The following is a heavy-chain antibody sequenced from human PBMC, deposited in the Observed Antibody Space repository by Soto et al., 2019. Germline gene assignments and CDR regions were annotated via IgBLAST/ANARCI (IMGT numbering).Heavy chain of an antibody. CDR1: GGSISSYY. D-gene: IGHD7-27*01. CDR2: IYYSGST. CDR3: ARARLGAYYYYYGMDV. J-gene: IGHJ6*02. V-gene: IGHV4-59*01. Sequence: PWETLSLTCTVSGGSISSYYWSWIRQPPGKGLEWIGYIYYSGSTNYNPSLKSRVTISVDTSKNQFSLKLSSVTAADTAVYYCARARLGAYYYYYGMDVWGQGTTVTVSS.